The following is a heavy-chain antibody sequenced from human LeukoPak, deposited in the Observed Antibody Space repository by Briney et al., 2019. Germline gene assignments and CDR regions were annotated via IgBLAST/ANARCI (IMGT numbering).Heavy chain of an antibody. CDR1: GYRFTDKY. CDR3: ARGGSTSFDV. V-gene: IGHV1-2*02. Sequence: ASVKVSFKASGYRFTDKYIHWVRQAPGQGLEWMGWINPKSGGTNYAQNFQGRVTMTGATSISTVYMELIRLTSDDTAVYYCARGGSTSFDVWGQGTMVTVSS. D-gene: IGHD4-11*01. CDR2: INPKSGGT. J-gene: IGHJ3*01.